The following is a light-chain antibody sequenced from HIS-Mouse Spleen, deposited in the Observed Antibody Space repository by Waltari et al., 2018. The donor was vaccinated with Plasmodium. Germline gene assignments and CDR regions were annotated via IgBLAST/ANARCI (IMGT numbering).Light chain of an antibody. CDR1: QSVSSY. V-gene: IGKV3-11*01. J-gene: IGKJ4*01. Sequence: EIVLTQSPATLSLSPGERATLSCRASQSVSSYLACYQQKPGQAPMLLIYDASNRATGIPARFSGRGSGTDFTLTISSLEPEDFAVYYCQQRSNWPALTFGGGTKVEIK. CDR2: DAS. CDR3: QQRSNWPALT.